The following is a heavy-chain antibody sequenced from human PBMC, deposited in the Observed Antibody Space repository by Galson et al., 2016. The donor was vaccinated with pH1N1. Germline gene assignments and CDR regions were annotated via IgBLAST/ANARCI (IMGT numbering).Heavy chain of an antibody. V-gene: IGHV1-2*06. CDR3: ALLRGPTTPGH. J-gene: IGHJ4*02. CDR2: INPVSGET. CDR1: GYTFTTYY. D-gene: IGHD1-26*01. Sequence: SVKVSCKASGYTFTTYYVHWVRQAPGQGLEWVGRINPVSGETDSPQKFQDRVTLTRDKSISSAYLDLSGLTFDDTAVYYCALLRGPTTPGHWCQGTLVTVSS.